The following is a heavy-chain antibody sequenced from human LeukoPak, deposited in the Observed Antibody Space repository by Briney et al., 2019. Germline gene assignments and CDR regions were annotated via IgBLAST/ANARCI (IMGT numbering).Heavy chain of an antibody. CDR1: GGTFSSYA. CDR3: ARIPSNIQLLSD. CDR2: IIPIFGTA. J-gene: IGHJ4*02. D-gene: IGHD2-2*01. V-gene: IGHV1-69*13. Sequence: SVKVSCKASGGTFSSYAISWVRQAPGQGLEWMGGIIPIFGTANYAQKFQGRVTITADESTSTAYMELRSLRSDDTAVYYCARIPSNIQLLSDWGQGTLVTVSS.